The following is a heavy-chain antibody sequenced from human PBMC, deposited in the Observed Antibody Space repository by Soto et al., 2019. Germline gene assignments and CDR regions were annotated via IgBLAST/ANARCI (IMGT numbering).Heavy chain of an antibody. CDR3: TGGPPNWGFDS. CDR2: MSPKTANT. Sequence: ASVKVSCKASGYTFTRYDINWVRQTAGQGLEWMGWMSPKTANTGYAQKFQGRVTMTRSTSISTAYMELSSLTSEDTAVYYCTGGPPNWGFDSWGQGTPVTSPQ. D-gene: IGHD7-27*01. V-gene: IGHV1-8*01. CDR1: GYTFTRYD. J-gene: IGHJ5*01.